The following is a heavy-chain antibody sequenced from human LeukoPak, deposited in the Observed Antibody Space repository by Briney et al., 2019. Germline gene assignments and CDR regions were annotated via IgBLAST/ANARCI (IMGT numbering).Heavy chain of an antibody. V-gene: IGHV3-74*03. J-gene: IGHJ4*02. CDR3: FAREWNGEGRDF. CDR2: INSDGSDT. CDR1: TLIFSSYW. D-gene: IGHD1-1*01. Sequence: GGSLRLSCAASTLIFSSYWMHWVRQAPGKGLVWVSRINSDGSDTTYADSVKGRLTISRDNAKNTLYLQINSLSAEDTAMYYCFAREWNGEGRDFWGQGTLVTVSS.